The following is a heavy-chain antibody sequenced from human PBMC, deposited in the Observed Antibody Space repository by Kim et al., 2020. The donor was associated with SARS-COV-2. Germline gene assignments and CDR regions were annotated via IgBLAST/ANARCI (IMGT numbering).Heavy chain of an antibody. D-gene: IGHD2-21*02. V-gene: IGHV4-59*13. J-gene: IGHJ6*02. CDR3: ARVGHRDCSGGDCYYYYFGMDV. CDR1: GGSISSYY. CDR2: IYYSGST. Sequence: SETLSLTCTVSGGSISSYYWSWIRQPPGKGLEWIGYIYYSGSTNYNPSLNSRVTISVDTSKNQLSLKLSSVTAADTAVYYCARVGHRDCSGGDCYYYYFGMDVWGQGTTVTVSS.